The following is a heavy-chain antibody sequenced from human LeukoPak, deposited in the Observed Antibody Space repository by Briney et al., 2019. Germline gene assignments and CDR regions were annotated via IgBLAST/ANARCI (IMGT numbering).Heavy chain of an antibody. J-gene: IGHJ4*02. V-gene: IGHV3-21*01. D-gene: IGHD6-13*01. Sequence: GGSLRLSCAAAGFTFSSSAMNWVRQAPGKGLEWVSYFISSRSYIYYADSVKGRFTISRDNAKKSLYLQRNSLRAEDTAVYYCARYAAGTGSYFDYWGQGTLVTVSS. CDR1: GFTFSSSA. CDR3: ARYAAGTGSYFDY. CDR2: FISSRSYI.